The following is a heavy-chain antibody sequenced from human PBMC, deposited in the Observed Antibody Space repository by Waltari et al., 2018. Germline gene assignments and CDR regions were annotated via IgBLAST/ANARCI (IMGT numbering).Heavy chain of an antibody. D-gene: IGHD3-16*01. CDR3: ARGGGRLRPSAPVYYYMDV. CDR1: GGSFSGYY. V-gene: IGHV4-34*01. CDR2: INHSGST. Sequence: QVQLQQWGAGLLKPSETLSLTCAVYGGSFSGYYWSWIRQPPGKGLEWIGEINHSGSTNYNPSLKSRVTISVDTSKNQFSLKLSSVTAADTAVYYCARGGGRLRPSAPVYYYMDVWGKGTTVTVSS. J-gene: IGHJ6*03.